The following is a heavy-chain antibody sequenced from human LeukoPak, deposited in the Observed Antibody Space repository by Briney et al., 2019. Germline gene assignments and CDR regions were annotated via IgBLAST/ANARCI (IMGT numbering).Heavy chain of an antibody. CDR3: ARDRHIAAAVYYYYMDV. CDR2: INAYNGNT. CDR1: GYTFTSYI. D-gene: IGHD6-13*01. V-gene: IGHV1-18*01. J-gene: IGHJ6*03. Sequence: ASVKVSCKASGYTFTSYIISWVRQAPGQGLEWMGWINAYNGNTDYAQRVQGRVTMTTDTSTSTAYMELRSLRSDNTAVYYCARDRHIAAAVYYYYMDVWGKGTPVTVSS.